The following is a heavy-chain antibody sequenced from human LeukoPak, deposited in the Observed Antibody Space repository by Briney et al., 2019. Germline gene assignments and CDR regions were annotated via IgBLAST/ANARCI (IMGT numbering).Heavy chain of an antibody. J-gene: IGHJ4*02. CDR1: GDSVSSKNGA. V-gene: IGHV6-1*01. Sequence: SQTLSLTCVVSGDSVSSKNGAWNWIRQSPSRGLEWLGRTYYRSKWYNDYAESMEGRMTISQGTSKNQYSLHLNSVTPDDTAVYYCARDFGTTGWHTFDYWGQGTLVTVSS. CDR2: TYYRSKWYN. CDR3: ARDFGTTGWHTFDY. D-gene: IGHD6-19*01.